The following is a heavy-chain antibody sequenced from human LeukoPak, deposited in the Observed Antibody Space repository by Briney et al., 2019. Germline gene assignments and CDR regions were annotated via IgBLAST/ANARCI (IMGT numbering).Heavy chain of an antibody. J-gene: IGHJ6*02. Sequence: GASVKVSCKASGYTFTSYGISWVRQAPGQGLEWMGWINAGNGNTKYSQKFQGRVTITRDTSASTAYMELSSLRSEDTAVYYCARGFGYSGWVTSRYYYYGMDVWGQGTTVTVSS. CDR3: ARGFGYSGWVTSRYYYYGMDV. V-gene: IGHV1-3*01. D-gene: IGHD6-19*01. CDR1: GYTFTSYG. CDR2: INAGNGNT.